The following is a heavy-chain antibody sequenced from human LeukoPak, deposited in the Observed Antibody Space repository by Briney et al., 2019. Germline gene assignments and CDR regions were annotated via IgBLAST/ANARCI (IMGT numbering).Heavy chain of an antibody. CDR1: GFTFTRSA. CDR3: ARDWLTGFGAYGRFSQY. J-gene: IGHJ1*01. D-gene: IGHD4-17*01. CDR2: IVVGSGNT. Sequence: GASVKVSCKASGFTFTRSAVQWVRQARGQRLEWIGWIVVGSGNTNYAQEFQERVTITRDISTSTAYMELSSLRSEDTAVYYCARDWLTGFGAYGRFSQYWGQGTLVTVSS. V-gene: IGHV1-58*01.